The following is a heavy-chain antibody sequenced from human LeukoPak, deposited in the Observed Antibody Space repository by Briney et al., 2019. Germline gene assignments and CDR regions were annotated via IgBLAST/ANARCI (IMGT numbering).Heavy chain of an antibody. CDR1: GYSFTSYW. J-gene: IGHJ4*02. CDR3: ARWAGSYGHTYYFDY. Sequence: GESLKISCKGSGYSFTSYWIGWVRQMPGKGLEWMGIIYPGDSDTRYSPSFQGQVTISADKSITTAYLQWSSLKASDTAMYYCARWAGSYGHTYYFDYWGQGTLVTVSS. CDR2: IYPGDSDT. V-gene: IGHV5-51*01. D-gene: IGHD5-18*01.